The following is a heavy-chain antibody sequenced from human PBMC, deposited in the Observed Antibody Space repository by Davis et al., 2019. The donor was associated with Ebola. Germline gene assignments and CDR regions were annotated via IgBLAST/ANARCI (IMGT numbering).Heavy chain of an antibody. J-gene: IGHJ6*02. D-gene: IGHD2-2*01. CDR2: IKTDGSTT. CDR3: ARDTSHQLPHWLYYFYGMDV. CDR1: GFTFSNYY. Sequence: GESLKISCAASGFTFSNYYLHWVRQAPGKGLEWVARIKTDGSTTRYADSVKGRFSISRDNTKNTLYLQMKSLRGEDTAIYYCARDTSHQLPHWLYYFYGMDVWGQGTTVTVSS. V-gene: IGHV3-74*01.